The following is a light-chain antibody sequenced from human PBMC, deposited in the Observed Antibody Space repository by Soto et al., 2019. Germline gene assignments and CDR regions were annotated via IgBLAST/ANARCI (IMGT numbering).Light chain of an antibody. Sequence: DIQMTQSPSSLSASVGDRVTITCWASQGISNYLAWCQQKPGKVPKLLIYAASTLQSGVPSRFSGSGSGTDFTLTISSLQPEDVATYYCQKYNSAPRTFGQGTKVEIK. CDR2: AAS. V-gene: IGKV1-27*01. CDR1: QGISNY. CDR3: QKYNSAPRT. J-gene: IGKJ1*01.